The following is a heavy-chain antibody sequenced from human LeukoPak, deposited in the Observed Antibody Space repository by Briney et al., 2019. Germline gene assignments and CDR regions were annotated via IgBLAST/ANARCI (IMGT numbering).Heavy chain of an antibody. D-gene: IGHD6-6*01. CDR2: ISPTGSTT. V-gene: IGHV3-74*01. Sequence: GGSLRLSCTASGFSFSGHWMHWARQLPGKGLVWVSRISPTGSTTSYADSVKGRFTVSRDNAKNTLYLQVNNLRAEDTAVYYCARGPNSNWSGLNFWGQGTLLTVSS. CDR3: ARGPNSNWSGLNF. J-gene: IGHJ4*02. CDR1: GFSFSGHW.